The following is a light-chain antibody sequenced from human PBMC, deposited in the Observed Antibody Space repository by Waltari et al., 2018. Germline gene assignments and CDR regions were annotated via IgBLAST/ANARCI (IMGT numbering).Light chain of an antibody. Sequence: QSALTQPASVSGSPGQSITISCTGISSAFRNYNLFSWYQQHPGAAPKLISYEDIKRPSGVSNRFSGSKSGDTASLTISGLQAEDESDYYCCSYAGVSTWVFGGGTKVTVL. J-gene: IGLJ3*02. CDR3: CSYAGVSTWV. CDR1: SSAFRNYNL. CDR2: EDI. V-gene: IGLV2-23*01.